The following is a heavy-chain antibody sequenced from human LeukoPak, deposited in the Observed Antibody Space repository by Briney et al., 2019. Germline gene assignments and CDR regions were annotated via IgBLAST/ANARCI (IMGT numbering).Heavy chain of an antibody. CDR3: ARQYYYGSGSYFPPDSWFDP. J-gene: IGHJ5*02. CDR1: GGSISSYY. D-gene: IGHD3-10*01. CDR2: IYYSGST. Sequence: SETLSLTCTVSGGSISSYYWSWIRQPPGKGLEWIGYIYYSGSTNYNPSLKSRVTISVDTSKNQFSLKLSSVTAADTAVYYCARQYYYGSGSYFPPDSWFDPWGQGTLVTVSS. V-gene: IGHV4-59*08.